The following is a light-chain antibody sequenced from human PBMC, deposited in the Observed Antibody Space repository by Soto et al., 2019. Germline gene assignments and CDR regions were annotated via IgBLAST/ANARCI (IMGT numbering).Light chain of an antibody. Sequence: QSARTQPASVSGSPGQSITNSCTGTSSDVGGYNYVSWYQQHPGKAPKLMIYEVSNRPSGVSNRFSGSKSGNTASLTISGLQAEDEADYYCTSKTSSTYVVFGGETKLTVL. J-gene: IGLJ2*01. CDR2: EVS. CDR1: SSDVGGYNY. V-gene: IGLV2-14*01. CDR3: TSKTSSTYVV.